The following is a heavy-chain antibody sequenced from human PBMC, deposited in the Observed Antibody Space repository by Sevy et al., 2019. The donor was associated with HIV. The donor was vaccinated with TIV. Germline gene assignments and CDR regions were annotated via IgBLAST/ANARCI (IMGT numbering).Heavy chain of an antibody. CDR3: ARESLYSNYVEY. CDR1: GFNFDLYN. Sequence: GGSLRLSCAASGFNFDLYNMNWVRQAPGKGLEWVSFITSSGNDIYYADSVKGRFTISRDNAQNSLSLQMNNLRAEDTAVYYCARESLYSNYVEYWGQGSLVTVSS. D-gene: IGHD4-4*01. V-gene: IGHV3-48*01. CDR2: ITSSGNDI. J-gene: IGHJ4*02.